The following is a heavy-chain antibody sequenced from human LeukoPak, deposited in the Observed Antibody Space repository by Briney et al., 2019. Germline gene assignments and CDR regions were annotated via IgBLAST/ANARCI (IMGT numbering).Heavy chain of an antibody. Sequence: LSLTCAVYGGSFSGYYWSWIRQPPGKGLEWISYITSSGTTKYYADSVRGRFTISRDNAKNSLYLQMNSLRAEDTAVYYCARESSGYYPNNWFDPWGQGTLVTVSS. V-gene: IGHV3-11*04. CDR3: ARESSGYYPNNWFDP. J-gene: IGHJ5*02. D-gene: IGHD5-12*01. CDR1: GGSFSGYY. CDR2: ITSSGTTK.